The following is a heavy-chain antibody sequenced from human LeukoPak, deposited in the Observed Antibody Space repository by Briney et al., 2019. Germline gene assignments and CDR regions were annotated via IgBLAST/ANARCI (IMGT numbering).Heavy chain of an antibody. J-gene: IGHJ4*02. CDR3: AKNHGRFLEWFDY. V-gene: IGHV3-23*01. CDR1: GFTFISYA. Sequence: PGGSLRLSCAASGFTFISYAMTWVRQAPGKGLEWVSAISGSGSGGSTYYADSVKGRFTISRDNSKNTVYLQMNSLRGEDTAVYYCAKNHGRFLEWFDYWGQGTLVTVSS. CDR2: ISGSGSGGST. D-gene: IGHD3-3*01.